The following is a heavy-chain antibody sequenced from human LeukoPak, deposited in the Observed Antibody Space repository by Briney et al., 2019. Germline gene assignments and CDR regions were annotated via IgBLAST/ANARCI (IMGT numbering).Heavy chain of an antibody. J-gene: IGHJ6*02. CDR2: VYSGGET. CDR3: AKVPYSDYGSGRPPFMDV. CDR1: GFTVSNYY. D-gene: IGHD3-10*01. Sequence: GGSLRLSCVASGFTVSNYYMSWVRKAPGKGLEWVSVVYSGGETHHSDSVKGRFTLSRDISKSTLYLQMNSLRAEDTAIHYCAKVPYSDYGSGRPPFMDVWGQGTTVAVSS. V-gene: IGHV3-66*01.